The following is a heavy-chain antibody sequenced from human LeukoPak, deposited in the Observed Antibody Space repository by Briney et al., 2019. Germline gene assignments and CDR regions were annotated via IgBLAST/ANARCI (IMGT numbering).Heavy chain of an antibody. CDR1: GGSFSGYY. J-gene: IGHJ4*02. V-gene: IGHV4-34*01. D-gene: IGHD3-22*01. CDR3: AGGASDSSGPMGSFDY. CDR2: INHSGST. Sequence: PSETLSLTCAVYGGSFSGYYWSWIRQPPGKGLEWIGEINHSGSTNYNPSLKSRVTISVDTSKNQFSLKLSSVTAADTAVYYCAGGASDSSGPMGSFDYWGQGTLVTVSS.